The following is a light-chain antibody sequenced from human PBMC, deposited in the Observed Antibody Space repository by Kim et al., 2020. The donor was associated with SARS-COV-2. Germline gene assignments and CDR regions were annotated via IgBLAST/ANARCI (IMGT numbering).Light chain of an antibody. CDR2: RDS. J-gene: IGLJ3*02. V-gene: IGLV3-9*01. Sequence: SYELTQPLSVSVALGQTARITCGGNNIGSKNVHWYQQKPGQPPVLVIYRDSNRPSGIPERFSGSNSGNTATLTISRAQDGDEADYYCQVWDSSTAWVFGG. CDR1: NIGSKN. CDR3: QVWDSSTAWV.